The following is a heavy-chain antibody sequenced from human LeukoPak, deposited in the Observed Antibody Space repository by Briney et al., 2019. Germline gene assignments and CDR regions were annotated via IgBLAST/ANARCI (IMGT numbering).Heavy chain of an antibody. J-gene: IGHJ5*02. D-gene: IGHD3-22*01. CDR1: GGTFSSYA. Sequence: ASVKVSCTASGGTFSSYAISWVRQAPGQGLEWMGGVIPIFGTANYAQKFQGRVTITADESTSTAYMELSSLRSEDTAVYYCARADSSGYYYSDPWGQGTLVTVSS. V-gene: IGHV1-69*13. CDR2: VIPIFGTA. CDR3: ARADSSGYYYSDP.